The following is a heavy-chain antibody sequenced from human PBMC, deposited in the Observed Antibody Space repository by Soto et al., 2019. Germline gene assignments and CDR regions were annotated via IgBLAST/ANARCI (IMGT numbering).Heavy chain of an antibody. CDR2: ISWNSGSI. Sequence: EVQLVESGGGLVQPGRSLRLSCVASGVTFDSYAMHWVRQAPGKGLEWVSGISWNSGSIGYEDSVKGRFTISRDNAQNSLNLEMNSLRVEDTAFYYCVKDIHEQWLVSHFEYWGQGALVTVSS. D-gene: IGHD6-19*01. CDR1: GVTFDSYA. V-gene: IGHV3-9*01. J-gene: IGHJ4*02. CDR3: VKDIHEQWLVSHFEY.